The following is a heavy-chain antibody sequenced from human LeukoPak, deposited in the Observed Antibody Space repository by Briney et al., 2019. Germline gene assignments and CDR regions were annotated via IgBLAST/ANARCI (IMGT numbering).Heavy chain of an antibody. J-gene: IGHJ4*02. Sequence: ASVKVSCKASGYTFTDYYMHWGRQAPGQGVEWMGWINPSSGGTNYAQSFQGRVTMARDTSITTAFMELSRLISDDTAVYYCARLRYVGSGYPFDYWGQGTLVTVSS. V-gene: IGHV1-2*02. CDR1: GYTFTDYY. CDR3: ARLRYVGSGYPFDY. D-gene: IGHD3-22*01. CDR2: INPSSGGT.